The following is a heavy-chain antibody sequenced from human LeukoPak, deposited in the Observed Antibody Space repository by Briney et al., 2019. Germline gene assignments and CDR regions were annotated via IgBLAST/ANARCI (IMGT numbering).Heavy chain of an antibody. CDR2: INPNSGGT. J-gene: IGHJ4*02. Sequence: ASVKVSCKASGYTFTGYYMHWVRQAPGQGLEWMGWINPNSGGTNYAQKFQGRVTMTRDTSISTAYMELSRLRSDDTAVYYCARTMVRGAGFSDYWGQGTLATVSS. D-gene: IGHD3-10*01. CDR3: ARTMVRGAGFSDY. CDR1: GYTFTGYY. V-gene: IGHV1-2*02.